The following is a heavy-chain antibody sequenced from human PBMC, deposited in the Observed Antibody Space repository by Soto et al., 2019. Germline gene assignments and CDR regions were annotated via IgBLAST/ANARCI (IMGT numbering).Heavy chain of an antibody. CDR1: CGSVSSGSYY. CDR2: IYYSGST. J-gene: IGHJ4*02. CDR3: AGTILTGYYTFDY. V-gene: IGHV4-61*01. Sequence: PSETLSLTCTVSCGSVSSGSYYWSWIRQPPGKGLEWIGYIYYSGSTNYNPSLKSRVTISVDTSKNQFSLKLSSVTAADTAVYYCAGTILTGYYTFDYWGQGTLVTVSS. D-gene: IGHD3-9*01.